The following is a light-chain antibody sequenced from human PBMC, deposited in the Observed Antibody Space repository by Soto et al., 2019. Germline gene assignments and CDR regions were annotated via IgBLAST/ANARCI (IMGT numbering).Light chain of an antibody. CDR3: QQYNDCPST. J-gene: IGKJ1*01. CDR2: GAS. Sequence: EIVMTQSPATLSASPGERATLSCRASQSVRSNLAWYQQKPGQAPRLLIYGASTRATGIPARFSGSGSGTEFTLSIGSLQSEDFAVYYCQQYNDCPSTSGQGTQV. V-gene: IGKV3-15*01. CDR1: QSVRSN.